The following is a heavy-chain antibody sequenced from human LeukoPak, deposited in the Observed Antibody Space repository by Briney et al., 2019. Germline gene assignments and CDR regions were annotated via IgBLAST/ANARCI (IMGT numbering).Heavy chain of an antibody. CDR2: IYTSGST. CDR3: ARVSGSWDYYFYMDV. J-gene: IGHJ6*03. Sequence: PSETLSLTCTVSGGSISSYYWSWIRQPAGKGLEWIGRIYTSGSTNYNPSLKSRVTMSVDTSENHFSLKLTSVTAADTAVYYCARVSGSWDYYFYMDVWGKGTTVTISS. V-gene: IGHV4-4*07. CDR1: GGSISSYY. D-gene: IGHD3-10*01.